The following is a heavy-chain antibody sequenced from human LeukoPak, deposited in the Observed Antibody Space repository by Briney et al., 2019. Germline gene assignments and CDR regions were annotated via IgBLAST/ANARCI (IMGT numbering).Heavy chain of an antibody. D-gene: IGHD4-17*01. CDR1: GFTFSSYG. J-gene: IGHJ4*02. CDR2: ISYDGSNK. V-gene: IGHV3-30*18. CDR3: AKDGGTTVTTFFDY. Sequence: PGGSLRLSCAASGFTFSSYGMHWVRQAPGKGLEWVAVISYDGSNKYYADSVKGRFTISRDNSKNTLYLQMNSLRAEDTAVYYCAKDGGTTVTTFFDYWGQGTLVTGSS.